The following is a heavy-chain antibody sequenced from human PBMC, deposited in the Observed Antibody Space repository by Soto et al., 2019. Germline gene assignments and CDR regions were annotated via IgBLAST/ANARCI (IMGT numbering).Heavy chain of an antibody. D-gene: IGHD6-13*01. CDR3: ARDHGGSTWFVGIYYYFGVDV. V-gene: IGHV3-48*02. Sequence: GALRLSCAASGFTLNSYKMNWGRHAPGKGVGGGSYISGSSGTIYYADSVKGRFTISRDNAKNSLYLQMDSLRDEDTAVYYCARDHGGSTWFVGIYYYFGVDVWGQGTTVTVSS. J-gene: IGHJ6*02. CDR2: ISGSSGTI. CDR1: GFTLNSYK.